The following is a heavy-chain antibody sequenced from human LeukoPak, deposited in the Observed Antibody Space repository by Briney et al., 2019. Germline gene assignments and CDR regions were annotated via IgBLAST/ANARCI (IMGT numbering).Heavy chain of an antibody. J-gene: IGHJ4*02. V-gene: IGHV3-66*01. CDR2: IYSGGST. CDR1: GFTVSSNY. Sequence: GGSLRLSCAASGFTVSSNYMSWVRQAPGKGLEWVSVIYSGGSTYYADSVKGRFTISRDNSKNTLYLQMNSLRAEDTAVYYCARSRGSYYFDYWGQGTLVTVSS. D-gene: IGHD1-26*01. CDR3: ARSRGSYYFDY.